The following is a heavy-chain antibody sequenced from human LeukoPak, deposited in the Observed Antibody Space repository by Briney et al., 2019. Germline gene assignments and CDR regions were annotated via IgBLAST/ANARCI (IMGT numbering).Heavy chain of an antibody. V-gene: IGHV1-8*01. CDR3: ARGNIPGGYYGMDV. J-gene: IGHJ6*02. CDR1: GYTFISYD. D-gene: IGHD2-15*01. Sequence: GSVKVSCKASGYTFISYDINWVRQATGQGPEWMGWMNPNSGNTGYAQKFQGRVTMTRNTSISTAYMELSSLRSEDTAVYYCARGNIPGGYYGMDVWGQGTTVTVSS. CDR2: MNPNSGNT.